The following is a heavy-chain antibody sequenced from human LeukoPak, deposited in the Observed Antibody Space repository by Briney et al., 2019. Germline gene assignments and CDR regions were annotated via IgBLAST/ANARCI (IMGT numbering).Heavy chain of an antibody. Sequence: SETLSLTCTVSGGSISSSSYYWGWIRQPPGKGLEWIGSIYYSGSTYYNPSLKSRVTISVDTSKNQFSLKLSSVTAADTAVYYCARERAAAGTGLNYYYYYYMDVWGKGTTVTISS. CDR3: ARERAAAGTGLNYYYYYYMDV. D-gene: IGHD6-13*01. J-gene: IGHJ6*03. V-gene: IGHV4-39*07. CDR2: IYYSGST. CDR1: GGSISSSSYY.